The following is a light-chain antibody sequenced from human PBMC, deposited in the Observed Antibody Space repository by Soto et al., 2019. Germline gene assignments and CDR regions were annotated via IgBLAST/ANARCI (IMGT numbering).Light chain of an antibody. CDR2: LNSDGSH. V-gene: IGLV4-69*01. CDR3: QTWGAYVV. CDR1: SGHSNYD. Sequence: LVLTQSPSASASLGASVKLTCTLSSGHSNYDIAWHQQQPEKGPRYLMRLNSDGSHSKGDGIPDRFSGSSSGAERYLTISSLQSEDEADYYCQTWGAYVVFGGGTKLTVL. J-gene: IGLJ2*01.